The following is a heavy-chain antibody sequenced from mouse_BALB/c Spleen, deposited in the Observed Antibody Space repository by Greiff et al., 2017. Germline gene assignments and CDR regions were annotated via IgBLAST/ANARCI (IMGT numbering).Heavy chain of an antibody. V-gene: IGHV3-8*02. Sequence: VQLKESGPSLVKPSQTLSLTCSVTGDSITSGYWNWIRKFPGNKLEYMGYISYSGSTYYNPSLKSRISITRDTSKNQYYLQLNSVTTEDTATYYCARYGGNYVGAMDYWGQGTSVTVSS. CDR1: GDSITSGY. CDR3: ARYGGNYVGAMDY. CDR2: ISYSGST. J-gene: IGHJ4*01. D-gene: IGHD1-1*02.